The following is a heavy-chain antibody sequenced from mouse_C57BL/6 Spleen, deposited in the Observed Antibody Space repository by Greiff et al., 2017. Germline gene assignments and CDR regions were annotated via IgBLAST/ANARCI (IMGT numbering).Heavy chain of an antibody. Sequence: VQLQQSDAELVQPGASVKISCKVSGYTFTDHTIHWMKQRPEQGLEWIGYIYPRDGSSKYNEKFKGKATLTADKSYSTAYMQLNSLTSEDSAVYFCARSVSSYDWYFDVWGTGTTVTVSS. CDR3: ARSVSSYDWYFDV. D-gene: IGHD1-1*01. CDR2: IYPRDGSS. CDR1: GYTFTDHT. J-gene: IGHJ1*03. V-gene: IGHV1-78*01.